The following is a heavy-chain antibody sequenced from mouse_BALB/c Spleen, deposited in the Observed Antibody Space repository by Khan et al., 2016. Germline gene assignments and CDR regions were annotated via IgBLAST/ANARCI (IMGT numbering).Heavy chain of an antibody. CDR3: AREGYYGYLAY. J-gene: IGHJ3*01. V-gene: IGHV4-1*02. CDR2: INPDSRTI. Sequence: EVKLLESGGGLVQPGGTLKLSCAASGFDFRRYWMSWVRQAPGKGLEWIGEINPDSRTINYTPSLKDKFIISRDNAKKTLYLKMSKVRSEDTALYYCAREGYYGYLAYWGQGTLVSVSA. CDR1: GFDFRRYW. D-gene: IGHD1-1*01.